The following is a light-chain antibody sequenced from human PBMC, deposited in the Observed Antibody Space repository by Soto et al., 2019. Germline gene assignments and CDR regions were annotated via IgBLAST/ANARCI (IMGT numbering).Light chain of an antibody. CDR3: HHYTRSPIFT. CDR2: DAS. J-gene: IGKJ3*01. CDR1: QSVANNH. V-gene: IGKV3-20*01. Sequence: EVVLTQSQGTLSLSAGERATLSCRASQSVANNHLAWYQQQPGQAPRLLFYDASTRAAGIPDRFSGSVSGTDFTLTISRLESEYFGVYFCHHYTRSPIFTFGPGTTLD.